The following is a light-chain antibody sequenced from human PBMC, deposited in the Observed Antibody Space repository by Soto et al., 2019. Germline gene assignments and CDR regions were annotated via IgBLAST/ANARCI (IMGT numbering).Light chain of an antibody. CDR1: QSISSW. V-gene: IGKV1-5*03. Sequence: DIQLPQSPSTLSASVGDRVTITCRASQSISSWLAWYQQKPGKAPKFLIYKTSNLESGVPSRFSGSGSGTEFTLTISSLQPDDFATYYCQVYNYYCWTFGQGPKVEIK. J-gene: IGKJ1*01. CDR2: KTS. CDR3: QVYNYYCWT.